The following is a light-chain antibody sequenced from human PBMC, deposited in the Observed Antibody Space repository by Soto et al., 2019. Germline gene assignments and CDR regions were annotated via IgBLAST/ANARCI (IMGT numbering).Light chain of an antibody. Sequence: DIQRTQSPSTLSASVGDRVTITCRASQSIGIWLAWYQQKPGKPPNFLIYDASRLESGVPSRFSGSGSGTEFTLTISRVQTDDIATYSCQQYNSYSWTFGQGTKVDIK. CDR2: DAS. J-gene: IGKJ1*01. V-gene: IGKV1-5*01. CDR3: QQYNSYSWT. CDR1: QSIGIW.